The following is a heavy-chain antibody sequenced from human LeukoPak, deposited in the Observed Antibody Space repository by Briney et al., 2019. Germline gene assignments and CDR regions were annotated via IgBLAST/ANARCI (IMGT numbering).Heavy chain of an antibody. CDR1: GFTFSSYS. J-gene: IGHJ4*02. Sequence: GGSLRLSCAASGFTFSSYSMNWVRQAPGKGLEWVSSISSSSSYIYYADSVKGRFTISRDNAKNSLYLQMNSLRAEDTAVYYCARGWELGYFDYWGQGTLVTVSS. CDR3: ARGWELGYFDY. CDR2: ISSSSSYI. V-gene: IGHV3-21*01. D-gene: IGHD1-26*01.